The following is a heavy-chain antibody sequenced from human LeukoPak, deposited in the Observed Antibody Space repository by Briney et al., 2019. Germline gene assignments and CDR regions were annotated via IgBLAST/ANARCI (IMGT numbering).Heavy chain of an antibody. Sequence: GGSLRLSCAASGFTFSSYWMHWVRQAPGMGLVWVSRIDTDGSSATYADSVKGRFTISRVNAKNTLYLQMNSLRAEDTAVYYCARDRPHNWFDPWGQGTLVTVSS. J-gene: IGHJ5*02. V-gene: IGHV3-74*01. CDR2: IDTDGSSA. CDR1: GFTFSSYW. CDR3: ARDRPHNWFDP.